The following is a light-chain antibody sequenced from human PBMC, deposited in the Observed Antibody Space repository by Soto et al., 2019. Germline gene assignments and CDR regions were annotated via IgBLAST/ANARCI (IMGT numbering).Light chain of an antibody. J-gene: IGKJ4*01. V-gene: IGKV1-39*01. CDR1: QSISTY. CDR2: AAS. CDR3: QHGYSTPHS. Sequence: DIQMTQSPSSLSASVGDRVTITCRASQSISTYLHWYQQKPGKAPDLLIYAASTLQSGVPSGFSGSVSGTDFTLSISRQQPEDFATYFGQHGYSTPHSFGGGNKVDIK.